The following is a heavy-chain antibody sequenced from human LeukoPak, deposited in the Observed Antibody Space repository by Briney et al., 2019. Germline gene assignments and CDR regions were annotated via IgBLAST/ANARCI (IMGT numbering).Heavy chain of an antibody. CDR3: ASLGGYGDYGVVDY. D-gene: IGHD4-17*01. V-gene: IGHV3-21*01. CDR2: ISSSSSYI. Sequence: PGGSLRLSCAASGFTFSSYSMNWVRQAPGKGLEWVSSISSSSSYIYYADSVKGRFTISRDNAKNSLYLQMNSLRAEDTAVYYCASLGGYGDYGVVDYWGQGTLFTVSS. J-gene: IGHJ4*02. CDR1: GFTFSSYS.